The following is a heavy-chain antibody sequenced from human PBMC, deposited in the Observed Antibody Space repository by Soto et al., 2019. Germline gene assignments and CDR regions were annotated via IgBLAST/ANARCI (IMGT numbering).Heavy chain of an antibody. CDR3: AKVPHSGIAAQNWFDL. J-gene: IGHJ5*02. Sequence: GGSLRLSCAASGFTFSSYWMHWVRQAPGKGLVWVSRINSDGSSTSYADSVKGRFTISRDNAKNTLYLQMNSLRAEDTAVYYCAKVPHSGIAAQNWFDLWGQGTLVTVSS. CDR1: GFTFSSYW. V-gene: IGHV3-74*01. D-gene: IGHD6-13*01. CDR2: INSDGSST.